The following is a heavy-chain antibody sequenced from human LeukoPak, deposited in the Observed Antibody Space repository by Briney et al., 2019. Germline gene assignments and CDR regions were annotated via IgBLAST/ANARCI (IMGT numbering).Heavy chain of an antibody. D-gene: IGHD2-2*01. CDR1: GFTFTNYG. Sequence: GGSLRLSCGASGFTFTNYGMNWVRQAPGKGLEWVSSISSSSSYIYYADSVKGRFTISRDNAKNSLYLQMNSLRAEDTAVYYCARVYPLRVSAAMYYWGQGTLVTVSS. J-gene: IGHJ4*02. CDR3: ARVYPLRVSAAMYY. CDR2: ISSSSSYI. V-gene: IGHV3-21*01.